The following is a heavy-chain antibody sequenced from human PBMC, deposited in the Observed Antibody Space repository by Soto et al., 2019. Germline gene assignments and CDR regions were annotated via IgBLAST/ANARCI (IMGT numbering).Heavy chain of an antibody. CDR1: VDSISSSTYF. Sequence: QLQLQESGPGLVKPSETLSLTCTVSVDSISSSTYFWGWVRQPPGKGLEWIGTIYYSGSTNYNQSLKSRVTISIDKYNNHCSLKLSSVPAADPAVYYCARHLGEGYFDYWGQGTLVTVSS. J-gene: IGHJ4*02. CDR3: ARHLGEGYFDY. V-gene: IGHV4-39*01. CDR2: IYYSGST.